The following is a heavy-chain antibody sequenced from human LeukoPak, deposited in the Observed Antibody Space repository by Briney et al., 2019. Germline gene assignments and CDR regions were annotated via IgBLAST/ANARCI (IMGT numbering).Heavy chain of an antibody. V-gene: IGHV1-69*05. CDR3: ARDPANYYGSGSYFRY. CDR2: TIPIFGTA. Sequence: SVKVSCKASGGTFSSYAISWVRQAPGQGLEWMGGTIPIFGTANYAQKFQGRVTITTDESTSTAYMELSSLRSEDTAVYYCARDPANYYGSGSYFRYWGQGTLVTVSS. CDR1: GGTFSSYA. J-gene: IGHJ4*02. D-gene: IGHD3-10*01.